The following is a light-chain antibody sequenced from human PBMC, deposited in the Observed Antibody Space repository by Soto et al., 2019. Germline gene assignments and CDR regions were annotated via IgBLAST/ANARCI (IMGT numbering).Light chain of an antibody. Sequence: IHMTQAPSTLSASVLYRVTITFLAIQSISTWLAWYQQEPGKAPKLLIHKASSLQSGVPSRFSGSGSGTDFTLTISSLQPEDFATYFCQQGSSFPLPFGGGTKVDIK. CDR3: QQGSSFPLP. J-gene: IGKJ4*01. CDR2: KAS. CDR1: QSISTW. V-gene: IGKV1-5*03.